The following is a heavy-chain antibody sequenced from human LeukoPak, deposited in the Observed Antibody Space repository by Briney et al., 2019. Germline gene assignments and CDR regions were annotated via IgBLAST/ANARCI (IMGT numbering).Heavy chain of an antibody. V-gene: IGHV3-30-3*01. CDR1: GFTFSRYY. CDR3: ARQYGDEGDY. CDR2: MSYDGRNS. J-gene: IGHJ4*02. D-gene: IGHD4-17*01. Sequence: GESLRLSCAASGFTFSRYYMHWVRQAPGKGLEWVAGMSYDGRNSYYADSVKGRFTVSRDNSKNTLYLQMNNVRGEDTAVYYCARQYGDEGDYWGQGTLVTVSS.